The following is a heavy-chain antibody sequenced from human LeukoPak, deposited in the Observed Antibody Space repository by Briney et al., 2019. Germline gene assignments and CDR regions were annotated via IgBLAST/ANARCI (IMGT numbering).Heavy chain of an antibody. Sequence: GGSLRLSCASSGFTFSRYWMSWVRQAPGKGLEWVANIKQDGSEKYYVDSVKDRFTISRDNANNSLYLQMNSLRAEDTAVYYCVREGVSSSWNNWYFDLWGRGTPVTVSS. V-gene: IGHV3-7*01. D-gene: IGHD6-13*01. CDR2: IKQDGSEK. CDR1: GFTFSRYW. J-gene: IGHJ2*01. CDR3: VREGVSSSWNNWYFDL.